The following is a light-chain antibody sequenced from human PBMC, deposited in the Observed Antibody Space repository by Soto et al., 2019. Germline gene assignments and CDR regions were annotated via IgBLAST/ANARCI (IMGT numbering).Light chain of an antibody. Sequence: EIVLMQSPGILSLSPGERATLSCRASPSVSRSFLAWYQQRPGQAPRLLIYDASRRATGIPDRFSGSGSGTDFTLTITRLEPEDFAVYYCQQYGTAPETFGQGTRLEMK. CDR2: DAS. V-gene: IGKV3-20*01. CDR3: QQYGTAPET. CDR1: PSVSRSF. J-gene: IGKJ2*01.